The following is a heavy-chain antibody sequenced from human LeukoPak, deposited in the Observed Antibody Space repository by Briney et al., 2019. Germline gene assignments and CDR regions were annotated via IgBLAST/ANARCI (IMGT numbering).Heavy chain of an antibody. D-gene: IGHD2-15*01. Sequence: ASVKVSCKASGYTFTGDYMHWVRQAPGQGLEWMGWINPNSGGTNYAQKFQGRVTMTRDTSISTAYMELSRLRSDDTAVYYCAREKVVVAATEGVAFDIWGQGTMVTVSS. J-gene: IGHJ3*02. CDR3: AREKVVVAATEGVAFDI. V-gene: IGHV1-2*02. CDR1: GYTFTGDY. CDR2: INPNSGGT.